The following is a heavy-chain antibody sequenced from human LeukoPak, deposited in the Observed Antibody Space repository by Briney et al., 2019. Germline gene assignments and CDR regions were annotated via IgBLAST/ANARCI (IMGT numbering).Heavy chain of an antibody. Sequence: AGGSLRLSCAASGFTFSTFAMIWVRQPPGKGLEWVSSIFPSGDEIHYADSVRGRFTISRDNSKNTLYLQMNSLRAEGTAVYYCARRLERLFGYYYYYMDVWGKGTTVTVSS. J-gene: IGHJ6*03. D-gene: IGHD1-1*01. CDR1: GFTFSTFA. CDR3: ARRLERLFGYYYYYMDV. V-gene: IGHV3-23*01. CDR2: IFPSGDEI.